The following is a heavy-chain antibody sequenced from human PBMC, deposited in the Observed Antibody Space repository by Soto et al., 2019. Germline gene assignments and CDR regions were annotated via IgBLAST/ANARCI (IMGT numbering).Heavy chain of an antibody. CDR3: ARGPIVIKPGAINPTVAYYYGMDV. D-gene: IGHD2-2*02. J-gene: IGHJ6*02. V-gene: IGHV1-2*04. CDR2: INPNSGGT. CDR1: GYTLTGYD. Sequence: SLKVSCKASGYTLTGYDMHCVREAPGQELEWMGWINPNSGGTNYAQKFQGWVTMTRDTSISTGYMELSRLRSDDTAVYYCARGPIVIKPGAINPTVAYYYGMDVWGQGTTVTVSS.